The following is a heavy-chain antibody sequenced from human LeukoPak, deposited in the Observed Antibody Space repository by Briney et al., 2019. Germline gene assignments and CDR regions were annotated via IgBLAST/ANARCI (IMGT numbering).Heavy chain of an antibody. J-gene: IGHJ5*02. V-gene: IGHV4-39*01. Sequence: KPSETLSLTCTVSGGSISSSSYYWGWLRPPPGKGLEWIVSIYYSGSTYYNPSLKSRVTISVDTSKTQFSLKLSSVTAADTAVYYCARMTVVPAAITRTLSWFDPWGQGTLVTVSS. CDR3: ARMTVVPAAITRTLSWFDP. D-gene: IGHD2-2*01. CDR2: IYYSGST. CDR1: GGSISSSSYY.